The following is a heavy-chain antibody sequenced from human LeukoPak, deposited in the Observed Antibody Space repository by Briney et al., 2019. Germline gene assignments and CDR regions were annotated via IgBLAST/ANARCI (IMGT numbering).Heavy chain of an antibody. D-gene: IGHD3-10*01. Sequence: QTGGSLRLSCAASRFTFSSYWMSWVRQAPGKGLEWVANIKQDGSEKYYVDSVKGRFTISRDNAKNSLYLQMNSLRAEDTAVYYCARLSWFGDVDAFDIWGQGTMVTVSS. CDR1: RFTFSSYW. V-gene: IGHV3-7*01. CDR3: ARLSWFGDVDAFDI. J-gene: IGHJ3*02. CDR2: IKQDGSEK.